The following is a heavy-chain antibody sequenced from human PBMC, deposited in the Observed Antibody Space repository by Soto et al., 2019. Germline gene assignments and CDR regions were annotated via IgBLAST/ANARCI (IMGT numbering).Heavy chain of an antibody. V-gene: IGHV4-59*02. D-gene: IGHD4-4*01. CDR1: GGSVTSYY. CDR3: ARGTDYTKIASYHYGLDV. CDR2: LYYSGST. Sequence: SETLSLTCTVSGGSVTSYYWSWIRQPPGKGMEWIGYLYYSGSTSYNPSLKSRVTMSVDMSKNQFSLTLTSVTAADTAVYYCARGTDYTKIASYHYGLDVWGQGTKVT. J-gene: IGHJ6*02.